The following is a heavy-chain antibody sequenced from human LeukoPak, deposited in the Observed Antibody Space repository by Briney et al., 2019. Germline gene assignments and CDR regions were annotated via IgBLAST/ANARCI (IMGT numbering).Heavy chain of an antibody. D-gene: IGHD5-18*01. CDR3: ARIFIRNGYSSYFDC. CDR2: VYQSGTT. V-gene: IGHV4-38-2*02. J-gene: IGHJ4*02. Sequence: SETLSLTCTVSGFSISSGHYWGWVRQPPVAGLEWIGSVYQSGTTYYNPSLKSRVTTSVDMSKNQFSLRLRPVTAADTAVYYCARIFIRNGYSSYFDCWGQGTLVTVSS. CDR1: GFSISSGHY.